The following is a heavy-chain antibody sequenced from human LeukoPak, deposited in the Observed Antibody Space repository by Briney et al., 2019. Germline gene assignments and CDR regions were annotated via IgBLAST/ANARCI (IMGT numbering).Heavy chain of an antibody. V-gene: IGHV1-2*04. J-gene: IGHJ6*02. D-gene: IGHD5-18*01. Sequence: SVKVSCKASNYTLTSYGLSWVRQAPGQGLEWMGWINPNSGGTNYAQKFQGWVTMTRDTSISTAYMELSRLRSDDTAVYYCAIRYSYGRDGMDVWGQGTTVTVSS. CDR1: NYTLTSYG. CDR3: AIRYSYGRDGMDV. CDR2: INPNSGGT.